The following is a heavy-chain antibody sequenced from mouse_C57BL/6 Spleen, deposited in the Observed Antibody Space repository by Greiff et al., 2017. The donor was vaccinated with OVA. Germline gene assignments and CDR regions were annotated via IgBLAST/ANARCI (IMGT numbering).Heavy chain of an antibody. J-gene: IGHJ1*03. CDR1: GFSFTSYA. CDR2: IWTGSGT. CDR3: ARNTPITTVGYFDV. V-gene: IGHV2-9-1*01. Sequence: VKLVESGPGLVAPSPCLSITCTVSGFSFTSYAISWVRQPPGKGLEWLGVIWTGSGTTYNSAPKYRLSISKDNSKSQVFLKMNSMQTDDTARYYGARNTPITTVGYFDVWGTGTTVTVSS. D-gene: IGHD1-1*01.